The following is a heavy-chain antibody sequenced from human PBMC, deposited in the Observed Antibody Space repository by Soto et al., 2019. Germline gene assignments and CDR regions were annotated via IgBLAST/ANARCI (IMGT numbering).Heavy chain of an antibody. V-gene: IGHV3-30*18. Sequence: AGGSLRLSCAASGFMFDSYGMNWVRQAPGKGLEWVATISYDGKSQFCVDSVKGRFTISRDNSQNTVFLQMNSLTREDTAVYFCAKGKGVTKSGVVYFDYWGQGTLVTVSS. CDR2: ISYDGKSQ. D-gene: IGHD3-3*01. J-gene: IGHJ4*02. CDR1: GFMFDSYG. CDR3: AKGKGVTKSGVVYFDY.